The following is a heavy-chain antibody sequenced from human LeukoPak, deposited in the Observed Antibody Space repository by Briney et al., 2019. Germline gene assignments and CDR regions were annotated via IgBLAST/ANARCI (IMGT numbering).Heavy chain of an antibody. CDR1: GGSISSYY. J-gene: IGHJ4*02. V-gene: IGHV4-4*07. CDR2: IYTSGST. D-gene: IGHD6-13*01. Sequence: SEALTLTCTVSGGSISSYYWSWIRQPAGKELVWIGRIYTSGSTNYNPSLKSRVTMSVDTSKNQFSLKLSSVTAADTAVYYCARGRGSSWTFDYWGQGTLVTVSS. CDR3: ARGRGSSWTFDY.